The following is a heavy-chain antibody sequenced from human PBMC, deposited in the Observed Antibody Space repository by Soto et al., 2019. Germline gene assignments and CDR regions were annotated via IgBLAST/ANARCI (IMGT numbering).Heavy chain of an antibody. CDR1: GRTFSSYA. CDR2: IIPIFGTA. D-gene: IGHD3-16*02. J-gene: IGHJ4*02. CDR3: ARGNYDYVWGSYRPDY. V-gene: IGHV1-69*06. Sequence: ASVKVSCKASGRTFSSYAISWVRQAPGQGLEWMGGIIPIFGTANYAQKFQGRVTITADKSTSTAYMELSSLRSEDTAVYYCARGNYDYVWGSYRPDYWGQGTLVTVSS.